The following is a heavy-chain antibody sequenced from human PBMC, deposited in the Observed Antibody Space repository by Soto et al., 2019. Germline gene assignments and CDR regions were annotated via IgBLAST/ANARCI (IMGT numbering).Heavy chain of an antibody. CDR2: IVVGSGNT. CDR1: GFTFTSSA. CDR3: AAADWNGSDQFYYYSGMDV. D-gene: IGHD3-10*01. V-gene: IGHV1-58*01. Sequence: GASVKVSCKASGFTFTSSAVQWVRQARGQRLEWIGWIVVGSGNTNYAQKFQERVTITRDMSTSTAYMELSSLRSEDTAVYYCAAADWNGSDQFYYYSGMDVWGKGTTVTVSS. J-gene: IGHJ6*04.